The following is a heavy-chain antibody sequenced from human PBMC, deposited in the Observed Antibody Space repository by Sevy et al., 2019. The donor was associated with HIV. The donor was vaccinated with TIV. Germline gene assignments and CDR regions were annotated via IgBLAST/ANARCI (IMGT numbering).Heavy chain of an antibody. CDR3: ARAPTAPNGMDV. J-gene: IGHJ6*02. V-gene: IGHV4-59*01. CDR1: GDSIDSNY. Sequence: SETLSLTYTVSGDSIDSNYWNWIRQPPGKGLEWIGYLYYSGVTNYNPSLKSRVTISVDTSKNQFSLKLRSVTAADTAVYYCARAPTAPNGMDVWGQGTTVTVSS. CDR2: LYYSGVT. D-gene: IGHD1-1*01.